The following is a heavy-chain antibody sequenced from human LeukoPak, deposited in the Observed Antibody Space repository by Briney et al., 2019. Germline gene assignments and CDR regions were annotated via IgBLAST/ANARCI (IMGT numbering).Heavy chain of an antibody. Sequence: GGSLRLSCAASGFTFSSYGMHWVRQAPGKGLEWVAFIRYDGSNKYYADSVKGRFTISRDNSKNTLYLQMNSLRAEDTAVYYCARGPYYYGSGSYYFDYWGQGALVTVSS. V-gene: IGHV3-30*02. J-gene: IGHJ4*02. D-gene: IGHD3-10*01. CDR3: ARGPYYYGSGSYYFDY. CDR2: IRYDGSNK. CDR1: GFTFSSYG.